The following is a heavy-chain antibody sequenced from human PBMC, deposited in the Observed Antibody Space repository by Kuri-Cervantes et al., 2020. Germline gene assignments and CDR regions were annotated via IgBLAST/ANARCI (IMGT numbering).Heavy chain of an antibody. CDR1: GGSISSGSYY. J-gene: IGHJ4*02. CDR2: IYTSGST. V-gene: IGHV4-61*02. Sequence: SETLSLTCTVSGGSISSGSYYWSWIRQPAGKGLEWIGRIYTSGSTNYNPSLKSRVTISVDTSKNQFSLKLSSVIAADTAVYYCARGQDYWGQGTLVTVSS. CDR3: ARGQDY.